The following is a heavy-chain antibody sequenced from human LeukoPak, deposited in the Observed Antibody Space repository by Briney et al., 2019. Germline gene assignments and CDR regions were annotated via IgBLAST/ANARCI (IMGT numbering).Heavy chain of an antibody. CDR2: MNPNSGGT. CDR3: ARDSTIAAAFRH. Sequence: ASVKVSCKASGYTFTSYDINWVRQATGQGLEWMGWMNPNSGGTTYAQKFQGRVTMTRDTSISTVYMELSSLRSEDTAVYYCARDSTIAAAFRHWGQGTLVTVSS. CDR1: GYTFTSYD. J-gene: IGHJ4*02. V-gene: IGHV1-8*02. D-gene: IGHD6-13*01.